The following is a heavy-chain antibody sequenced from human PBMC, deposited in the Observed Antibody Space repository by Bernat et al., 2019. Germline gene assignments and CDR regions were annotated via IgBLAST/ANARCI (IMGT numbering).Heavy chain of an antibody. CDR3: ATWRGSGNYYDY. V-gene: IGHV3-33*01. CDR1: GVTFRNYG. J-gene: IGHJ4*02. D-gene: IGHD3-10*01. CDR2: IWYDGSQK. Sequence: QVQLVESGGGVVQSGKSLRLSCAVSGVTFRNYGMHWVRQAPGKGLEWVAVIWYDGSQKYYADCVKDRFTISRDNSKNTLYLQMNSLRVEDTAMYHCATWRGSGNYYDYWGQGTLVTVSS.